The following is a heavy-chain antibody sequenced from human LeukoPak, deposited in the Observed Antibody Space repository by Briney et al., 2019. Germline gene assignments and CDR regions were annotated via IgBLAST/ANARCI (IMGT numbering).Heavy chain of an antibody. CDR1: GGSFSGYY. CDR2: ISYSGST. V-gene: IGHV4-59*01. CDR3: AREPGFDSSGYLNWFDP. Sequence: SXTXSLTCAVSGGSFSGYYWSWIRQPPGKGLEWIACISYSGSTKYNPSLKSRVTISVDTSKNQLSLKLSSVTAADTAVYYCAREPGFDSSGYLNWFDPWGQGTLVTV. J-gene: IGHJ5*02. D-gene: IGHD3-22*01.